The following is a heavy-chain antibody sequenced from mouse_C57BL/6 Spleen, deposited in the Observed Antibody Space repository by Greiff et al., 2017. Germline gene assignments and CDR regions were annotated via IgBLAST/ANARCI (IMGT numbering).Heavy chain of an antibody. V-gene: IGHV1-7*01. D-gene: IGHD2-4*01. CDR3: ARDYDYDGAWFAY. Sequence: QVQLQQSGAELAKPGASVQLSCKASGYTFTSYWMHWVKQRPGQGLEWIGYINPSSGYTKFNQKFKDKATLTADKSSSTAYMQLSSLTYEDSAVYYCARDYDYDGAWFAYWGQGTLVTVSA. CDR1: GYTFTSYW. CDR2: INPSSGYT. J-gene: IGHJ3*01.